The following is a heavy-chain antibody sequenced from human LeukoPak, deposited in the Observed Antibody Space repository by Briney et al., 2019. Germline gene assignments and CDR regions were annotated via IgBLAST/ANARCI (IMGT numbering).Heavy chain of an antibody. Sequence: SETLSLTCTVSGGSISSSSYYWGWIRQPPGKGLEWIGSIYYSGSTYYNPSLKSRVTISVDTSKNQFSLKLSSVTAADTAVYYCARRGARHYYYYYMDVWGKGTTVTVSS. J-gene: IGHJ6*03. V-gene: IGHV4-39*01. CDR1: GGSISSSSYY. CDR3: ARRGARHYYYYYMDV. CDR2: IYYSGST. D-gene: IGHD4/OR15-4a*01.